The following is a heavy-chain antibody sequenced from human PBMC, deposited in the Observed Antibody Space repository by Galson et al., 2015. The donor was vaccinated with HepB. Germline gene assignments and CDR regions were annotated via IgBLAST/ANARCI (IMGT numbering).Heavy chain of an antibody. CDR3: AKEWGNYYDSSGYSTAVDY. CDR2: ISGSGGST. Sequence: SLRLSCAASGFTFSTYAMTWVRQAPGKGLEWVSAISGSGGSTYYADSVKGRLTISRDNSKNTLYLQMNSLRVEDTAVYYCAKEWGNYYDSSGYSTAVDYWGQGTLVTVSS. D-gene: IGHD3-22*01. V-gene: IGHV3-23*01. CDR1: GFTFSTYA. J-gene: IGHJ4*02.